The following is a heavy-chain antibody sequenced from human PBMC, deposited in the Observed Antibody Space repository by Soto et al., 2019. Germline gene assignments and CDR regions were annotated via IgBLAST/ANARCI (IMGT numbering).Heavy chain of an antibody. CDR1: GFSLYNYA. CDR3: AKAKYSGSSYFDY. V-gene: IGHV3-48*04. Sequence: PGGSLRLSCAASGFSLYNYAMDWVRQAPGQGLEWVSYYLDSVKGRFTISRDNAKNSMYLQMNSLRAEDTAVYYCAKAKYSGSSYFDYWGQGTLVTVSS. J-gene: IGHJ4*02. D-gene: IGHD1-26*01.